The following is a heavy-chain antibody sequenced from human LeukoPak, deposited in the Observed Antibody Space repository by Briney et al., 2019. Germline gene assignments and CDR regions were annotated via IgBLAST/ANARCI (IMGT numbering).Heavy chain of an antibody. Sequence: PGGSLRLSCAASGFTFSRNAMHWVRQAPGKGLEYVSGISSDGGSTYYANSVKGRFTISRDNAKNSLYLQMNSLRAEDTAVYYCARGGTIVPAAMPADWGQGTLVTVSS. V-gene: IGHV3-64*01. J-gene: IGHJ4*02. CDR3: ARGGTIVPAAMPAD. CDR1: GFTFSRNA. CDR2: ISSDGGST. D-gene: IGHD2-2*01.